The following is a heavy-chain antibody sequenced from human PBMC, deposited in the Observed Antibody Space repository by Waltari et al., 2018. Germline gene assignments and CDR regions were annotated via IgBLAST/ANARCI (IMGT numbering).Heavy chain of an antibody. CDR3: ARGGGARYSSSWYNWFDP. D-gene: IGHD6-13*01. CDR1: GYSISSGYY. CDR2: IYHSGST. V-gene: IGHV4-38-2*01. Sequence: QVQLQESGPGLVKPSETLSLTCAVSGYSISSGYYWGWIRQPPGKGLEWIGSIYHSGSTSYTPSLKSRVTISVDTSKNQFSLKLSSVTAADTAVYYCARGGGARYSSSWYNWFDPWGQGTLVTVSS. J-gene: IGHJ5*02.